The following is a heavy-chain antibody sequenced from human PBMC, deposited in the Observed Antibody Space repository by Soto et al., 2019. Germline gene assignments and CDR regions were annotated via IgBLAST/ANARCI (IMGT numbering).Heavy chain of an antibody. Sequence: GGSLRLSCTASGFTFSDHYMSWIRQAPGKGLEWVSYISSSGSPLYYADSVKGRFTISRDNAKNSLYLQMSSLRAEDTALYYCSRDPDTTSKIDHRGQGPQVTVSS. CDR3: SRDPDTTSKIDH. CDR1: GFTFSDHY. CDR2: ISSSGSPL. J-gene: IGHJ4*02. D-gene: IGHD1-1*01. V-gene: IGHV3-11*01.